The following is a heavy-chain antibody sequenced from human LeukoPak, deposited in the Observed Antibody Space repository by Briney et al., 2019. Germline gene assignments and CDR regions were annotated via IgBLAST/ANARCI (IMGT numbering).Heavy chain of an antibody. D-gene: IGHD2-2*01. CDR3: AKDRRVVPAVPFDY. Sequence: GGSLRLSCAASGFTFSSYGMHWVRQAPGKGLEWVAFIRYDGSNKCYADSVKGRFTISSDNSKNTLYLQMNSLRAEDTAVYYCAKDRRVVPAVPFDYWGQGTLVTVSS. J-gene: IGHJ4*02. V-gene: IGHV3-30*02. CDR2: IRYDGSNK. CDR1: GFTFSSYG.